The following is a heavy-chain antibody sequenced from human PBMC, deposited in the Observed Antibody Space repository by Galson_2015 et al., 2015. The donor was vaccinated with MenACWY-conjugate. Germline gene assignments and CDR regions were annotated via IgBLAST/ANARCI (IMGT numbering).Heavy chain of an antibody. CDR3: ASSGYYPGIYWYFDL. CDR1: GGSVSSGSYY. V-gene: IGHV4-61*01. D-gene: IGHD3-22*01. J-gene: IGHJ2*01. CDR2: IYYSGST. Sequence: ETLSLTCTVSGGSVSSGSYYWSWIRQPPGKGLEWIGYIYYSGSTNYNPSLKSRVTISVDTSKNQFSLKLSSVTAADTAVYYCASSGYYPGIYWYFDLWGRGTLVTVSS.